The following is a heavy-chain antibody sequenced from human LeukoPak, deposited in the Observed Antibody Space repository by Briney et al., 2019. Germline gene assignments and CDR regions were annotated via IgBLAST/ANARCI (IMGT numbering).Heavy chain of an antibody. J-gene: IGHJ4*02. V-gene: IGHV4-34*01. CDR2: INHSGST. CDR3: ARGYGTAMVTAYYFDY. CDR1: GGSFSGYY. D-gene: IGHD5-18*01. Sequence: PSETLSLTCAVYGGSFSGYYWSWIRQPPGKGLEWIGEINHSGSTNYNPSLKSRVTISVDTSKNQFSLKLSSVTAADTAVYYCARGYGTAMVTAYYFDYWGQGTLVTVSS.